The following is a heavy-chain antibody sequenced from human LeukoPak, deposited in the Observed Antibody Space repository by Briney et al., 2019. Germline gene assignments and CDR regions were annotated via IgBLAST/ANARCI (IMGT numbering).Heavy chain of an antibody. J-gene: IGHJ4*02. Sequence: PSETLSLTCAVSGGSFSGYYWSWIRQPPGKGLEWIGEINHSGSTNYNPSLKSRVTISVDTSKNKFSLKLSSVTAADTAVYYCARGRNIVATTNFDYWGQGTLVTVSS. CDR3: ARGRNIVATTNFDY. CDR2: INHSGST. V-gene: IGHV4-34*01. D-gene: IGHD5-12*01. CDR1: GGSFSGYY.